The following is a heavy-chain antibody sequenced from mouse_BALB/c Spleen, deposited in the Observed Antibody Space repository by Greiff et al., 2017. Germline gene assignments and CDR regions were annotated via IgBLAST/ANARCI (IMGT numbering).Heavy chain of an antibody. D-gene: IGHD2-3*01. CDR2: IDPYNGGT. CDR3: ARSYDGYSHYYAMDY. V-gene: IGHV1S135*01. CDR1: GYSFTDYN. Sequence: VQLQQSGPELVKPGASVKVSCKASGYSFTDYNLYWVKQSHGKSLEWIGYIDPYNGGTSYHQKFKGKATLTVAKSSRPAFMHLNILTSEDSAVYYCARSYDGYSHYYAMDYWGQGTSVTVSS. J-gene: IGHJ4*01.